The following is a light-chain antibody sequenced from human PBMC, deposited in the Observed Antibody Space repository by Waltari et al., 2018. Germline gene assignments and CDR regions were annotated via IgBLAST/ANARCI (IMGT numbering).Light chain of an antibody. J-gene: IGKJ1*01. Sequence: EIVLTQSPGTLSLSPGERATLSFRASQSVGSTLAWYQQKPGQPPRLLIYGAFSRATGIPDRFSGSGCGTDFSLTIGRLEPEDFAVYYCQHYVRLPATFGQGTKVEIK. V-gene: IGKV3-20*01. CDR1: QSVGST. CDR3: QHYVRLPAT. CDR2: GAF.